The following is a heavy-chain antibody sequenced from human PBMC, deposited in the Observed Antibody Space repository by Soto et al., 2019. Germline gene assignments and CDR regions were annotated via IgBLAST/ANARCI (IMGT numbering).Heavy chain of an antibody. D-gene: IGHD3-22*01. CDR3: ARADAPYYYDYSGFYFGY. CDR2: TA. Sequence: QLQLEESGPGLVKPSETLSLTCTVSGGSVTASNYWGWIRQPPGKGLEWIGSTASYNPSLKSRVTISVDTSKNQFSLKLNSVTPAATAVYYCARADAPYYYDYSGFYFGYWGQGTLVTVSP. V-gene: IGHV4-61*05. J-gene: IGHJ4*02. CDR1: GGSVTASNY.